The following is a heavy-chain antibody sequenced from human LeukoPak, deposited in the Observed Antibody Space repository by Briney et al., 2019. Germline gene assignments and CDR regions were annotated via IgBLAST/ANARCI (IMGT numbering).Heavy chain of an antibody. J-gene: IGHJ4*02. CDR2: INTNTGNP. CDR3: ARVNGWYYFDY. CDR1: GYTFSANV. V-gene: IGHV7-4-1*02. D-gene: IGHD6-19*01. Sequence: ASVKVSRKASGYTFSANVMSWVRQAPGQGLEWMGWINTNTGNPTYAQGVTGRFVFSLDTSVSTAYLQINSLKTEDTAVYYCARVNGWYYFDYWGQGTLITVSS.